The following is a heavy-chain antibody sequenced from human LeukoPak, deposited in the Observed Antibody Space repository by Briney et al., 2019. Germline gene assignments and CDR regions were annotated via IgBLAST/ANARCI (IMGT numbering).Heavy chain of an antibody. CDR2: FDPEDGET. Sequence: ASVKVSCKVSGYTLTELSMHWVRQAPGKGLEWMGGFDPEDGETIYAQEFQGRVTMTEDTSTDTAYMELSSLRSEDTAVYYCATGGYGYGNAGWFDPWGQGTLVTVSS. D-gene: IGHD5-18*01. CDR1: GYTLTELS. V-gene: IGHV1-24*01. CDR3: ATGGYGYGNAGWFDP. J-gene: IGHJ5*02.